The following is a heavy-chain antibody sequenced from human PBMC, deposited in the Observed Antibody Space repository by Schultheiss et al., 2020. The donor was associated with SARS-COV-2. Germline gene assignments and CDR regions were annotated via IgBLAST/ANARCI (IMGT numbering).Heavy chain of an antibody. CDR3: ARGSLGITVFGVVVPKFYFDF. J-gene: IGHJ4*02. D-gene: IGHD3-3*01. V-gene: IGHV4-4*07. CDR2: IYTSGST. Sequence: SEILSLTCTVSGGSISSYYWSWIGQPDGKGLEWLGRIYTSGSTNYNPSLKSRVTISVDTSKNQFSLKLSSVTAADTAVYYCARGSLGITVFGVVVPKFYFDFWDPGTLVTVSS. CDR1: GGSISSYY.